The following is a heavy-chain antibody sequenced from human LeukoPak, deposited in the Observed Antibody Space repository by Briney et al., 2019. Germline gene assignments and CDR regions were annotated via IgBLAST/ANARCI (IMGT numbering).Heavy chain of an antibody. V-gene: IGHV3-30*04. D-gene: IGHD6-19*01. J-gene: IGHJ4*02. CDR3: ARRGASSGGLDY. CDR1: GFTFSNYA. Sequence: GGSLRLSCAASGFTFSNYAMHWVRQAPGKGLEWVAVISYDGSKKDYADSEKGRFTISRDNSKNSLYLQMNSLRAEDTAVYYCARRGASSGGLDYWGQGTLVTVSS. CDR2: ISYDGSKK.